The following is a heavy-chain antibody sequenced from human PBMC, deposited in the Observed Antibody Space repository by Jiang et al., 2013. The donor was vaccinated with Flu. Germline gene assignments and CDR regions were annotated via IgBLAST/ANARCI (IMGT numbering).Heavy chain of an antibody. D-gene: IGHD6-13*01. V-gene: IGHV7-4-1*02. Sequence: QGLEWMGWINTNTGNPTYAQGFTGRFVFSLDTSVSTAYLQISSLKAEDTAVYYCARDPRQQFIRLFDSWGQGTLVTVSS. CDR3: ARDPRQQFIRLFDS. J-gene: IGHJ4*02. CDR2: INTNTGNP.